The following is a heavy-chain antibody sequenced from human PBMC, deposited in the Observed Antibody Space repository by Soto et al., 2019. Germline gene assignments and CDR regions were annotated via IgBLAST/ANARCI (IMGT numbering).Heavy chain of an antibody. V-gene: IGHV1-3*01. CDR2: INAGNGNT. J-gene: IGHJ6*02. D-gene: IGHD5-12*01. Sequence: SVKVSCKASGYTFTSYAMHWVRQAPGQRLEWMGWINAGNGNTKYSQKFQGRVTMTEDTSTDTAYMELSSLRSEDTAVYYCATGGGYDLAPYNYYGMDVWGQGTTVTVSS. CDR3: ATGGGYDLAPYNYYGMDV. CDR1: GYTFTSYA.